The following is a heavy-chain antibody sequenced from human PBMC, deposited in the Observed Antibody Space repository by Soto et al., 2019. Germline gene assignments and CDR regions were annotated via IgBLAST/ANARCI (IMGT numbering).Heavy chain of an antibody. CDR3: ARELPSTLLNGYSNWFDP. D-gene: IGHD3-9*01. J-gene: IGHJ5*02. CDR1: GGTLSSYA. V-gene: IGHV1-69*13. Sequence: ASVKVSCKASGGTLSSYAISWVRQAPGQGLEWMGGIIPIFGTANYAQKFQGRVTITADESTSTAYMELSSLRSEDTAVYYCARELPSTLLNGYSNWFDPWRQLTLVTVS. CDR2: IIPIFGTA.